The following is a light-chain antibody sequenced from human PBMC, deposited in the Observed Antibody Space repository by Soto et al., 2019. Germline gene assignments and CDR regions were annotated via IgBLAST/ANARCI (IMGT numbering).Light chain of an antibody. CDR1: QSISSW. J-gene: IGKJ1*01. V-gene: IGKV1-5*01. CDR3: QQYNNFWI. CDR2: DAW. Sequence: DIQMTQSPSALSASVGDRVTITCRASQSISSWLAWYQQKPGKAPRLLIYDAWCLERGVTSRFSGSGSGTAFTLNIRDLQPDDLGTYYCQQYNNFWIFGPGNKGEI.